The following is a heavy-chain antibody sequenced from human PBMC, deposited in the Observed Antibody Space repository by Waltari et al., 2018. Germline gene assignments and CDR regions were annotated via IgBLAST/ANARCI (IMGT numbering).Heavy chain of an antibody. D-gene: IGHD2-21*01. CDR2: INPSVGST. CDR3: ARDTGALWMDV. J-gene: IGHJ6*02. CDR1: EYTFTSSY. Sequence: QVQLVQSGAEVKKPGASVKISCKTSEYTFTSSYIHWVRQAPGQGLEWMGLINPSVGSTSYAQKFQGRVTMTRDTSTSTVYMELSSLRSEDTAVYHCARDTGALWMDVWGQGTTVTVSS. V-gene: IGHV1-46*01.